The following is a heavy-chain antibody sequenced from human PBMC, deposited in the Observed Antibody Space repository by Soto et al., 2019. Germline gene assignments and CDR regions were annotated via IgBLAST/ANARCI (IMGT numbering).Heavy chain of an antibody. Sequence: QVQLVQSGAEVKKPESSVKVSCKTSGDTFSNYGISWVRQAPGQGLEWMGGIIPTFGTPNYAQKFQDRVTLTADKSTTTVYMEMRSLGFDDTAVYYCSRGGLGFCTVTSFHTVEHYYGVDVWCQGTTVTGSS. CDR1: GDTFSNYG. CDR3: SRGGLGFCTVTSFHTVEHYYGVDV. D-gene: IGHD2-2*01. J-gene: IGHJ6*02. V-gene: IGHV1-69*06. CDR2: IIPTFGTP.